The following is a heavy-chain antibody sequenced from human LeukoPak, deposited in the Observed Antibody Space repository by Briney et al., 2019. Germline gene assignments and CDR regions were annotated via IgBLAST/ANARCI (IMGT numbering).Heavy chain of an antibody. CDR2: INPNSGGT. J-gene: IGHJ2*01. D-gene: IGHD1-26*01. CDR1: GYTFTVYY. Sequence: ASVTVSCKASGYTFTVYYMHWVRQAPGQGLEWMGWINPNSGGTNYAQKFQGGVTMTRDTSISTAYMELSRLRSDDTAVYYCARDWEGLGEYWYFDLWGRGTLVTVSS. V-gene: IGHV1-2*02. CDR3: ARDWEGLGEYWYFDL.